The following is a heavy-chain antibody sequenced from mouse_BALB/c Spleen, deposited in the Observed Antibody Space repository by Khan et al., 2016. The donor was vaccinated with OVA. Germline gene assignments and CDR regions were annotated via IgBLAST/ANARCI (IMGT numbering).Heavy chain of an antibody. D-gene: IGHD1-1*01. CDR1: GFSFSSYS. CDR2: ISSGGTYT. J-gene: IGHJ2*01. V-gene: IGHV5-6-4*01. Sequence: EVELVESGGGLVRPGGSLKLSCAASGFSFSSYSMSWVRQTPEKRLEWVATISSGGTYTYYPDSVKGRFTISRDNAKNTLYLQMSSLKSEDTAMYYCARHRGYYGPNPYFDYWGQGTTLTVSS. CDR3: ARHRGYYGPNPYFDY.